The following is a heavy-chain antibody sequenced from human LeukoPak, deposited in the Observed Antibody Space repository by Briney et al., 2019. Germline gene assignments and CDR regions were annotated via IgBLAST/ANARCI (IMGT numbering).Heavy chain of an antibody. CDR1: GFTFSSYS. Sequence: SGGSLRLSCAASGFTFSSYSMSWVRQAPGKGLEWVSYISRSSSIIYYADSVKGRFTISRDNAKNSLYLQMNSLRAEDTAVYYCARAPDVLTGYYQLLYYYYMDVWGKGTTVTVSS. CDR2: ISRSSSII. V-gene: IGHV3-48*04. CDR3: ARAPDVLTGYYQLLYYYYMDV. D-gene: IGHD3-9*01. J-gene: IGHJ6*03.